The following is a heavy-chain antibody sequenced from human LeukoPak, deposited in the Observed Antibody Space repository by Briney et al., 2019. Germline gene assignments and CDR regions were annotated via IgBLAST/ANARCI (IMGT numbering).Heavy chain of an antibody. D-gene: IGHD6-19*01. Sequence: QPGGSLTLSCAASGFTFSSYWMSWVRQAPGKGLEYVANIKQDGSEKYYVDAVKGRFTISRDNAKNSLYLQMNSLRAEDTAVYYCARSGLLAAGSYYYYGMDVWGQGTTVTVSS. CDR3: ARSGLLAAGSYYYYGMDV. CDR2: IKQDGSEK. V-gene: IGHV3-7*03. J-gene: IGHJ6*02. CDR1: GFTFSSYW.